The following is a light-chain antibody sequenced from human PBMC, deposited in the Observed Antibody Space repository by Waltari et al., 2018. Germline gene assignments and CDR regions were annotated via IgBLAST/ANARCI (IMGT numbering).Light chain of an antibody. CDR2: KAS. J-gene: IGKJ1*01. CDR1: QTISTW. V-gene: IGKV1-5*03. CDR3: QQYKSYPLT. Sequence: DIQMTQSPSTLSASVGDRVTITCRASQTISTWLAWYQQKPGKAPNLLIYKASSLESGVPSRFSGSGSGTEFTLTISSLQPDDFATYYCQQYKSYPLTFGQGTKVESK.